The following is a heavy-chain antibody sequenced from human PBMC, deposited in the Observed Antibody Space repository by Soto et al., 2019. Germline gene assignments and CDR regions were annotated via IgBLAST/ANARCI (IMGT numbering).Heavy chain of an antibody. D-gene: IGHD3-3*01. CDR3: AGMSFTVFGEVIDNFYFYGMDV. J-gene: IGHJ6*02. CDR1: GGSISSYY. Sequence: QVQLQESGPGLVKPSETLSLTCNVSGGSISSYYWTWIRQPPGKGLEWIGYLYNTGSTNYNPSLTSRVTISLETSKNQVFLNLSSVTAADTAVYYCAGMSFTVFGEVIDNFYFYGMDVWGQGTTVTVSS. V-gene: IGHV4-59*03. CDR2: LYNTGST.